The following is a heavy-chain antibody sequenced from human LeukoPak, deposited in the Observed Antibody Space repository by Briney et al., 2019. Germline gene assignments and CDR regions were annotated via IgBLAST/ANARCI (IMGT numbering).Heavy chain of an antibody. J-gene: IGHJ6*03. CDR3: ARDPYSGSYGNYYYYFMDV. Sequence: GGSLRLSCGASGLSFSSFGMHWVRQAPGKGLEWVSSITSGSSYIYYADSVKGRFTISRDNAKNSLYLQMNSLRAEDTAVYYCARDPYSGSYGNYYYYFMDVWGKGTTVTISS. D-gene: IGHD1-26*01. V-gene: IGHV3-21*01. CDR1: GLSFSSFG. CDR2: ITSGSSYI.